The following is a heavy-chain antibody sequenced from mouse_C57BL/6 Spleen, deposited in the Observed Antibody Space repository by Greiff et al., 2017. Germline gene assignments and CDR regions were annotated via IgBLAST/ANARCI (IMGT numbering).Heavy chain of an antibody. V-gene: IGHV1-26*01. CDR3: VLSRGQLHAVDY. CDR2: INPNNGGT. D-gene: IGHD3-3*01. J-gene: IGHJ4*01. CDR1: GYTFTDYY. Sequence: VQLQQSGPELVKPGASVKISCKASGYTFTDYYMNWVKQSPGKSLEWIGDINPNNGGTSYNQKFKGKATLTVDKSSSTAYMELRSLTSEDSAVYYCVLSRGQLHAVDYWGQGTSVTVSS.